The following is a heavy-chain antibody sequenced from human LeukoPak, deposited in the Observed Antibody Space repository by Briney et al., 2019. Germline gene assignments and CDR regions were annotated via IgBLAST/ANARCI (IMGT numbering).Heavy chain of an antibody. V-gene: IGHV1-2*02. Sequence: ASVEVSCHASGCTFTVYYMHWVRQATGKGHEWMGWINPNSGGTNYAQKFQGRLTMTRDTSISTAYMELSRLRSDDTAVYYCARERHYYDSSGYYGAEYFQHWGQGTLVTVSS. CDR1: GCTFTVYY. CDR3: ARERHYYDSSGYYGAEYFQH. CDR2: INPNSGGT. D-gene: IGHD3-22*01. J-gene: IGHJ1*01.